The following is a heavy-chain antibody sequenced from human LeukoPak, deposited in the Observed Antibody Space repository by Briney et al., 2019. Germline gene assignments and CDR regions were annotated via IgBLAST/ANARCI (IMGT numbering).Heavy chain of an antibody. CDR1: GVSISTSRYY. CDR3: AKSDGYGRIDY. CDR2: IYYTGPT. D-gene: IGHD2-21*02. J-gene: IGHJ4*02. Sequence: SETLSLTCTVSGVSISTSRYYWGWIRQPPGKGLEWIGNIYYTGPTYYNASLESRVTISLDTSKNQFFLKLNSVTAADTAMYYCAKSDGYGRIDYLGQGTLVTVSS. V-gene: IGHV4-39*01.